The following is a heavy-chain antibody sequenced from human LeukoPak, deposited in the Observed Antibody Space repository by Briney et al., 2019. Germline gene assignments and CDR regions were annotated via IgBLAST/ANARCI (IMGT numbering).Heavy chain of an antibody. CDR1: GGSFSGYY. Sequence: ASETLSLTCAVYGGSFSGYYWSWLRHPPGKGLEWNGEINQRGSTNYSPSLKSQVTISVDTTKNQFSMKLSYVTPADTAVYYCARGVYDFWSGYSNWFDPWGQGTLVTVSS. CDR3: ARGVYDFWSGYSNWFDP. V-gene: IGHV4-34*01. J-gene: IGHJ5*02. CDR2: INQRGST. D-gene: IGHD3-3*01.